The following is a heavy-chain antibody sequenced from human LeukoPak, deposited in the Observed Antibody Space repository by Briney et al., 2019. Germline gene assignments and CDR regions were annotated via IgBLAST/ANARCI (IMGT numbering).Heavy chain of an antibody. Sequence: GESLKISCKGSGYSFTTYCIGWVRQMSGKGLEWAAMIHPSDSDPRYSPSFQGQVTISADKSINTAYLQWSSLKASDTAMYYCATGWRGTYYDPAHYWGQGTLVTVSS. CDR1: GYSFTTYC. J-gene: IGHJ4*02. D-gene: IGHD3-22*01. V-gene: IGHV5-51*01. CDR3: ATGWRGTYYDPAHY. CDR2: IHPSDSDP.